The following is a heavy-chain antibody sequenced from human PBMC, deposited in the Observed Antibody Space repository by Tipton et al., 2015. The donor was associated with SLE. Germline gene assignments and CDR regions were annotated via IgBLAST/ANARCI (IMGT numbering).Heavy chain of an antibody. CDR3: ARDYGYCSSTSCYPWYFDL. CDR1: GGSISSGGYS. V-gene: IGHV4-30-2*01. D-gene: IGHD2-2*01. CDR2: IYYSGST. Sequence: TLSLTCAVSGGSISSGGYSWSWIRQPPGKGLEWIGYIYYSGSTYYNPSLKSRVTISVDTSKNQFSLKLSSVTAADTAVYYCARDYGYCSSTSCYPWYFDLWGRGTLVTVSS. J-gene: IGHJ2*01.